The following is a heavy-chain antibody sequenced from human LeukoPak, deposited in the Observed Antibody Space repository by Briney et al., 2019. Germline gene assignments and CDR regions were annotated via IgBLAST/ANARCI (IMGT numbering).Heavy chain of an antibody. Sequence: SQTLSLTCTVSGGSISRGVYYWSWIRQPQGKGLKGIAYMYYSGSTYYNPSLKSRVTMSADTSKNQLSLKLSSVTAADTAVYYCARPYYYDSRIDPWGQGILATVSS. J-gene: IGHJ5*02. V-gene: IGHV4-30-4*01. CDR1: GGSISRGVYY. CDR2: MYYSGST. D-gene: IGHD3-22*01. CDR3: ARPYYYDSRIDP.